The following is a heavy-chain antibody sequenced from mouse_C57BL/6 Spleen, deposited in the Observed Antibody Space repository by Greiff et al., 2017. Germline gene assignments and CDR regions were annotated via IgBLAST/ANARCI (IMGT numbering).Heavy chain of an antibody. Sequence: EVKLMESGAELVKPGASVTLSCTASGFNIKDYYMYWVKQRTEQGLEWIGRIDPEDGETKYATKFQGKVTMTADTSSNTDYLQLSSLTSEDTAVYYCATTAQATFAYWGQGALVTVSA. CDR1: GFNIKDYY. J-gene: IGHJ3*01. D-gene: IGHD3-2*02. CDR2: IDPEDGET. V-gene: IGHV14-2*01. CDR3: ATTAQATFAY.